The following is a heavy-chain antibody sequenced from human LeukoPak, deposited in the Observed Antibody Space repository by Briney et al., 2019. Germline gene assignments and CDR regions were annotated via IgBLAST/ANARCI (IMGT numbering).Heavy chain of an antibody. D-gene: IGHD3-3*01. J-gene: IGHJ4*02. CDR3: TTDQWGFGVASYYFDY. Sequence: GGSLRLSCAASGFTFSNYGMSWVRQAPGKGLEWVGRIKSKTDGGTTDYAAPVKGRFTISRDDSKNTLYLQMNSLKTEDTAVYYCTTDQWGFGVASYYFDYWGQGTLVTVSS. V-gene: IGHV3-15*01. CDR1: GFTFSNYG. CDR2: IKSKTDGGTT.